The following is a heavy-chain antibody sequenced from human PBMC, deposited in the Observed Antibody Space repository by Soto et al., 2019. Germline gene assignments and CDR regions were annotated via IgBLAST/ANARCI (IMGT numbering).Heavy chain of an antibody. CDR2: IICSGGSK. J-gene: IGHJ6*02. Sequence: GGSLRLSCAASGFTFSSYAMSWVRQAPGKGLEWVSAIICSGGSKYYADSVKGRFTISRDNSKSTLYLQMNSLRAEDTAVYYCARDRYGSYDFWSGRYYYYYGMDVWGQGTTVTVSS. CDR3: ARDRYGSYDFWSGRYYYYYGMDV. D-gene: IGHD3-3*01. CDR1: GFTFSSYA. V-gene: IGHV3-23*01.